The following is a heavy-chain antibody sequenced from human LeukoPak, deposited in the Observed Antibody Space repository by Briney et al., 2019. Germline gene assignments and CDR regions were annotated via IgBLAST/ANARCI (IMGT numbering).Heavy chain of an antibody. CDR2: IYTSGST. V-gene: IGHV4-4*07. CDR3: ARLVVGYYGSGTPHWFDP. CDR1: GGSISSYY. D-gene: IGHD3-10*01. J-gene: IGHJ5*02. Sequence: SETLSLTCIVSGGSISSYYWSWIRQPAGKELEWIGRIYTSGSTNYNPSLTSRVTMSVDTSKNHFSLKLSSVTAADTAVYYCARLVVGYYGSGTPHWFDPWGQGTLVTVSS.